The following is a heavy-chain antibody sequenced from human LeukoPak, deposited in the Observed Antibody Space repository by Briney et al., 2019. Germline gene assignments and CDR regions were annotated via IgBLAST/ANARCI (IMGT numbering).Heavy chain of an antibody. CDR1: SGSMTEAC. CDR2: IYPHGRT. Sequence: SETLSLTCTVSSGSMTEACWSWFRQALGKGLEWLGFIYPHGRTEYNPSLRSRLSFSVGTSKREATVRLSSVTASDTAVYYCTRVRCSSTSCYLDYYYYMDVWGKGTTVTVSS. V-gene: IGHV4-59*12. CDR3: TRVRCSSTSCYLDYYYYMDV. J-gene: IGHJ6*03. D-gene: IGHD2-2*01.